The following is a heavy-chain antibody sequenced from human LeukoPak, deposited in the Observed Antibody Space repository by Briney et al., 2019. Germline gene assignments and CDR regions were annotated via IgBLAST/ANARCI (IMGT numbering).Heavy chain of an antibody. V-gene: IGHV3-30*04. J-gene: IGHJ4*02. D-gene: IGHD3-22*01. CDR3: ARDPSLTYYYDSSGYYSDY. CDR2: ISYDGSNK. Sequence: QPGGSLRLSCAASGFTFSSYAMHWVRQAPGKGLEWVAVISYDGSNKYYADSVKGRFTISRENSKNTLYLQMNSLRAEDTAVYYCARDPSLTYYYDSSGYYSDYWGQGTLVTVSS. CDR1: GFTFSSYA.